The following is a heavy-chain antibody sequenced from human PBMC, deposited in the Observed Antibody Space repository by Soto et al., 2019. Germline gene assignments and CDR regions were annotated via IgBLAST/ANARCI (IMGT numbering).Heavy chain of an antibody. Sequence: ETLSLTCTVSGGAISSYYWSWIRQPPGKGLEWIGYIYYSGSTNYNPSLKSRVTISVDTSKNQFSLKPSSVTAADTAVYYCARRYGGAFDIWGQGTMVS. CDR1: GGAISSYY. V-gene: IGHV4-59*08. D-gene: IGHD1-20*01. CDR2: IYYSGST. CDR3: ARRYGGAFDI. J-gene: IGHJ3*02.